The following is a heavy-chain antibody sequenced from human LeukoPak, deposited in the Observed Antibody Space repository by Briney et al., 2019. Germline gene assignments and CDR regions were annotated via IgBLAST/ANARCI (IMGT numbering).Heavy chain of an antibody. CDR1: GYTFTGYY. D-gene: IGHD2-2*01. CDR2: MNPNSGNT. J-gene: IGHJ4*02. V-gene: IGHV1-8*02. CDR3: ATSPKKQPAGY. Sequence: GASVKVSCKASGYTFTGYYMHWVRQATGQGLEWMGWMNPNSGNTGYAQKFQGRVTMTRNTSISTAYMELSSLRSEDTAVYYCATSPKKQPAGYWGQGTLVTVSS.